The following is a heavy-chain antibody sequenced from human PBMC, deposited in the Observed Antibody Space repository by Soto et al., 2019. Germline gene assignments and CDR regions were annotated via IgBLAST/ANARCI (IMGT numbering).Heavy chain of an antibody. V-gene: IGHV3-11*01. D-gene: IGHD3-10*01. CDR3: AKAYFGDLYWYFDL. CDR1: GFSFSDYY. Sequence: GSLRLACAVSGFSFSDYYMNWIRQAPGKGLEWVSDISSSGTTTYYADSVKGRFTISRDNSKNTLYLQMNSLRAEDTAVYYCAKAYFGDLYWYFDLWGRGTLVTVSS. CDR2: ISSSGTTT. J-gene: IGHJ2*01.